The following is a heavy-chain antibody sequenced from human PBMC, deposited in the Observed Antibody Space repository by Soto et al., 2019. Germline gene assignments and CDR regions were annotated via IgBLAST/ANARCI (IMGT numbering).Heavy chain of an antibody. CDR3: ARGVGYYDSSGYYYEAYYFDY. CDR2: IYTSGST. CDR1: GGSISSYY. J-gene: IGHJ4*02. V-gene: IGHV4-4*07. Sequence: PSETLSLTCTVSGGSISSYYWSWIRQPAGKGLEWIGCIYTSGSTNYNPSLKSRVTMSVDTSKNQFSLKLSSVTAADTAVYYCARGVGYYDSSGYYYEAYYFDYWGQGTLVTVSS. D-gene: IGHD3-22*01.